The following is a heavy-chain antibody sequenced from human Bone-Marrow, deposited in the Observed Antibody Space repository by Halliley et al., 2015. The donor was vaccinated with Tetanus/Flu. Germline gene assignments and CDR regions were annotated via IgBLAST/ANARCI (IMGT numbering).Heavy chain of an antibody. CDR3: AKHGAPLLTTYYFDY. D-gene: IGHD3-16*01. CDR1: GFTFSTYA. Sequence: SLRLSCVASGFTFSTYAMSWVRQAPGKGLEWVSGLTNSGDRTYYADSVKGRFTISRDNSKTTLFLQMNSLRAEDTAVYYCAKHGAPLLTTYYFDYWGLGALVTVSS. J-gene: IGHJ4*02. CDR2: LTNSGDRT. V-gene: IGHV3-23*01.